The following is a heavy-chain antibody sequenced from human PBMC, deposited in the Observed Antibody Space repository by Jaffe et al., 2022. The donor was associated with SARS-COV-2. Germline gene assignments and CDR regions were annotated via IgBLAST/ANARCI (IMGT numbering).Heavy chain of an antibody. D-gene: IGHD3-3*01. Sequence: EVQLVESGGGLVQPGGSLRLSCAASGFTFSSYWMSWVRQAPGKGLEWVANIKQDGSEKYYVDSVKGRFTISRDNAKNSLYLQMNSLRAEDTAVYYCARDSEGQITIFGHVYYYYGMDVWGQGTTVTVSS. J-gene: IGHJ6*02. CDR1: GFTFSSYW. CDR3: ARDSEGQITIFGHVYYYYGMDV. CDR2: IKQDGSEK. V-gene: IGHV3-7*03.